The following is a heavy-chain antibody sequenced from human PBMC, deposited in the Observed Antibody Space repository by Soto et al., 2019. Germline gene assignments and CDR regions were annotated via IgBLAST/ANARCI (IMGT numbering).Heavy chain of an antibody. Sequence: QVQLVESGGGVVQPGRSLRLSCAASGFTFSSYGMHWVRQAPSKGLEWVAVISYDGSNKYYADSVKGRFTISRDNSKNTLYLQMNSLRAEDTAVYYCAKDRLSGSYLTDFDYWGQGTLVTVSS. CDR1: GFTFSSYG. CDR2: ISYDGSNK. CDR3: AKDRLSGSYLTDFDY. D-gene: IGHD1-26*01. J-gene: IGHJ4*02. V-gene: IGHV3-30*18.